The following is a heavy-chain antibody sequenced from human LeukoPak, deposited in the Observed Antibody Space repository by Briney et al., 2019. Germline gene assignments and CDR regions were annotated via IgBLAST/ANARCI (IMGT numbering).Heavy chain of an antibody. J-gene: IGHJ6*02. CDR1: GFTVSSNY. D-gene: IGHD4-23*01. V-gene: IGHV3-53*04. CDR3: ARVYGGNPRPSYGMDV. CDR2: IYSGGST. Sequence: GGSLRLSCAASGFTVSSNYMSWVRQAPGKGLEWVSVIYSGGSTYYADSVKGRFTISRHNSKNTLYLQMNSLRAEDTAVYYCARVYGGNPRPSYGMDVWGQRTTVTVSS.